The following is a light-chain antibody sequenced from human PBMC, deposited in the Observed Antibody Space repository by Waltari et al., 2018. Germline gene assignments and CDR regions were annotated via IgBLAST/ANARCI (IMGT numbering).Light chain of an antibody. CDR2: SNS. CDR3: ATWDGSLNGFYV. CDR1: ISNIGGNA. V-gene: IGLV1-44*01. Sequence: QSVLTQPPSASGTPGQRVTISCSGSISNIGGNAVNWYQHLPGTAPKLLIYSNSQRPSGVPDRFSGSTSGTSASLAISELQSGDEADYYCATWDGSLNGFYVFGTGTKVTVL. J-gene: IGLJ1*01.